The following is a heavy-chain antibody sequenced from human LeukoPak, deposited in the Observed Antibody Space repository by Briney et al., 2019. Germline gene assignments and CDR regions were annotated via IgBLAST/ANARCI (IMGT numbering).Heavy chain of an antibody. J-gene: IGHJ4*02. CDR2: IKQDGSEK. CDR1: GFTFSSYW. D-gene: IGHD5-18*01. V-gene: IGHV3-7*01. Sequence: GGSLRLSCAASGFTFSSYWMSWVRQAPAKGLEWVANIKQDGSEKYYVDSVKGRFTISRDNAKNSLYLQMNSLRAEDTAVYYCARVLGYSYGSDFDYWGQGTLVTVSS. CDR3: ARVLGYSYGSDFDY.